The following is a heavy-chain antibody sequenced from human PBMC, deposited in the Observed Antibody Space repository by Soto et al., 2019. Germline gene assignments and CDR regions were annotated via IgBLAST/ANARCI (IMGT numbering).Heavy chain of an antibody. Sequence: QVQLVQSGAEVKKPGASVKVSCKTSGYTFTSYHISWVRQAPGQGLEWMGWISAYNTNTNYAQKLQGRVTMTTDTLTSTAYMELRSQRSEDTAVSYCARDAHPTDYWGQGTLVTV. V-gene: IGHV1-18*01. J-gene: IGHJ4*02. CDR2: ISAYNTNT. CDR1: GYTFTSYH. CDR3: ARDAHPTDY.